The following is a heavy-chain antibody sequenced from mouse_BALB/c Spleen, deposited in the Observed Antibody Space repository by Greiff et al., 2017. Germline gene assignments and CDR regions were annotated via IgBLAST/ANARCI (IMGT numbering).Heavy chain of an antibody. CDR3: ARFDYDYDDGFDY. CDR2: INPSNGGT. J-gene: IGHJ2*01. D-gene: IGHD2-4*01. CDR1: GYTFTSYY. V-gene: IGHV1S81*02. Sequence: QVQLQQSGAELVKPGASVKLSCKASGYTFTSYYMYWVKQRPGQGLEWIGEINPSNGGTNFNEKFKDKTTLTADKSSSTAYMQLSSLTSEDSAVYYCARFDYDYDDGFDYWGQGTTLTVSS.